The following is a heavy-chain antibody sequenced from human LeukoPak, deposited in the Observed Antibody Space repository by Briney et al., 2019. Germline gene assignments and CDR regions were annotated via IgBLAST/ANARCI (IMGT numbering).Heavy chain of an antibody. J-gene: IGHJ4*02. V-gene: IGHV1-69*13. D-gene: IGHD2-2*01. CDR1: GGTFSSYA. CDR2: IIPIFGTA. CDR3: ARAFIVVVPAATQGYYFDY. Sequence: ASVKVSCKASGGTFSSYAISWVRQAPGQGLEWMGGIIPIFGTANYAQKFQGRVTITADESTSTAYMELSSLRSEDTAVYYCARAFIVVVPAATQGYYFDYWGQGTLVTVSS.